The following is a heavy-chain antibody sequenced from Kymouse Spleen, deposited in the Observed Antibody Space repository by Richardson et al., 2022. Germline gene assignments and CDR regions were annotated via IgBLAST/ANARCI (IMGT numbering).Heavy chain of an antibody. V-gene: IGHV3-43*01. CDR1: GFTFDDYT. J-gene: IGHJ6*02. Sequence: EVQLVESGGVVVQPGGSLRLSCAASGFTFDDYTMHWVRQAPGKGLEWVSLISWDGGSTYYADSVKGRFTISRDNSKNSLYLQMNSLRTEDTALYYCAKDKVAVAAYYYYYGMDVWGQGTTVTVSS. D-gene: IGHD6-19*01. CDR3: AKDKVAVAAYYYYYGMDV. CDR2: ISWDGGST.